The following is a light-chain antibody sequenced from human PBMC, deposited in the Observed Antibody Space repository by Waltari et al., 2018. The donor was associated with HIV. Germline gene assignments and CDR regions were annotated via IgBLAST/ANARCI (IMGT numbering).Light chain of an antibody. V-gene: IGKV4-1*01. CDR1: QSVLYSSNNKNY. CDR2: WAS. Sequence: DIVMTQSPDSLAVSLGETATINCKSSQSVLYSSNNKNYLAWYQQKPGQPPKLLIYWASTRESGVPDRFTGSGSGTDFTLTSSSLQAEDVAVYYCQQYFSTSLFTFGPGTKVDIK. J-gene: IGKJ3*01. CDR3: QQYFSTSLFT.